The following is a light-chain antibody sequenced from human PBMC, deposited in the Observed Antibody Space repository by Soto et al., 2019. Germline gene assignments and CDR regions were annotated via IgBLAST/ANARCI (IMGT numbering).Light chain of an antibody. Sequence: ETVMTQSPATLSVSPGEGATLSCRASQRVSSNLAWYQQKAGQAPRLLIYGASTRATGIPARFSGSGSGTEFTLTISSLQSEDFAVYYCQQYNNWPETCGQGTKVEIK. CDR3: QQYNNWPET. J-gene: IGKJ1*01. V-gene: IGKV3-15*01. CDR2: GAS. CDR1: QRVSSN.